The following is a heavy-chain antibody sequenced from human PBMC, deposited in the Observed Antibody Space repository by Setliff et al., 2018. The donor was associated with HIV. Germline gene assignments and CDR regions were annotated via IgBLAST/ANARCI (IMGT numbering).Heavy chain of an antibody. CDR3: ARDRMGRGYSGFDF. Sequence: GASVKVSCKASDYPFSNFGISWVRQAPGQGLEWMAWINVYNGDTSFAQKFQGRVTMTKDTSTGTAYMELSSLRSEDTAVYYCARDRMGRGYSGFDFWGQGTLVTVSS. J-gene: IGHJ4*02. D-gene: IGHD3-22*01. CDR2: INVYNGDT. V-gene: IGHV1-18*01. CDR1: DYPFSNFG.